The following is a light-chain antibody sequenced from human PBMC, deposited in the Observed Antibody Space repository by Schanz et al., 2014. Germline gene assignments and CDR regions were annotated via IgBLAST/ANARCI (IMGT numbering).Light chain of an antibody. CDR1: QSVHIW. CDR3: QQYYTYSRT. V-gene: IGKV1-5*03. Sequence: DIQMTQSPSTLSASVGDRVAITCRASQSVHIWLAWYQQKPGKAPKVLIYQASNLESGVPSRFSGSGSGTEFHLTISSLQPDDFATYYCQQYYTYSRTFGPGTKVDIK. CDR2: QAS. J-gene: IGKJ3*01.